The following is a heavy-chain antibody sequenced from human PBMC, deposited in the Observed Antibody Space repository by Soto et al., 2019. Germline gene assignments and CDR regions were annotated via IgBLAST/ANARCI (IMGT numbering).Heavy chain of an antibody. Sequence: GGSLRLSCAASGFSASATYMSWVRQAPGKWLEWVSVIYSGGSASYADSVKGRFTISRDNSKNTLYLQMNSLRAEDTAVYYCARDRSSSSFFYFDYWGQGTLVNVSS. CDR3: ARDRSSSSFFYFDY. CDR2: IYSGGSA. CDR1: GFSASATY. D-gene: IGHD6-6*01. J-gene: IGHJ4*02. V-gene: IGHV3-53*01.